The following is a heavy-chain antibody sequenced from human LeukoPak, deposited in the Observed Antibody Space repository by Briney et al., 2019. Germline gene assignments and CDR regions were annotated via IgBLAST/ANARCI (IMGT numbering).Heavy chain of an antibody. CDR2: ISGSGDNR. D-gene: IGHD3-10*01. J-gene: IGHJ4*02. CDR1: GFTFSSYH. V-gene: IGHV3-23*01. Sequence: GGSLRLSCTASGFTFSSYHMNWVRQAPGKGLEWVSSISGSGDNRYFADSVKGRFTISRDNSKNTLYLQMNSLRAEDTAVYYCAKDGALWFGEKQNRPKGYYFDYWGQGTLVTVSS. CDR3: AKDGALWFGEKQNRPKGYYFDY.